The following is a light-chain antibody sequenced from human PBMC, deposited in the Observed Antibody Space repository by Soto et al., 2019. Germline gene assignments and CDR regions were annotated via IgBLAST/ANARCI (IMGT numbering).Light chain of an antibody. Sequence: QAVVTQPPSVSGAPGQTVTISCTGSSSNIGAVFYVHWYHQFPGTAPNLLIFGNANRPPGVPDRFSASKSGTSASLAIIGLRAEDEGDYYCQSYDRSLNWVFGGGTKLTVL. J-gene: IGLJ3*02. CDR2: GNA. CDR3: QSYDRSLNWV. CDR1: SSNIGAVFY. V-gene: IGLV1-40*01.